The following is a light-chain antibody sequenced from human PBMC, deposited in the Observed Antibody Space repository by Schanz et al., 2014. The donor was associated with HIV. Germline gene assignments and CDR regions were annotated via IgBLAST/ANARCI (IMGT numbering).Light chain of an antibody. V-gene: IGLV2-14*03. Sequence: QSALTQPASVSGSPGQSITISCTGTSSDVGTYDYVSWYQQHPGKAPKLMIYDVSYRPSGVSNRFSGSKSGNTASLTISGLQAEDEADYYCCSYTSSGTYVFGTGTKVTVL. J-gene: IGLJ1*01. CDR2: DVS. CDR3: CSYTSSGTYV. CDR1: SSDVGTYDY.